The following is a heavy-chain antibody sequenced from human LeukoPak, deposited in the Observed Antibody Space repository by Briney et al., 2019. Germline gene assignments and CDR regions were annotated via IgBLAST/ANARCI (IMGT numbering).Heavy chain of an antibody. CDR2: ISGSGGST. V-gene: IGHV3-23*01. D-gene: IGHD3-22*01. Sequence: QSGGSLRLSCAASGFTFSSYAMSWIRQAPGKGLEWVSAISGSGGSTYYADSVKGRFTISRDNAKNSLYLQMNSLRAEDTAVYYCARENLKYYYDSSGYYHAPRGNDYWGQGTLVTVSS. CDR3: ARENLKYYYDSSGYYHAPRGNDY. CDR1: GFTFSSYA. J-gene: IGHJ4*02.